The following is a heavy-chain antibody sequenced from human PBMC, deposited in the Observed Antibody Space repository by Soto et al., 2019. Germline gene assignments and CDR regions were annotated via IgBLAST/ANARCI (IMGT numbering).Heavy chain of an antibody. D-gene: IGHD1-26*01. Sequence: GASVKVSCKASGYTFTVYYMHWVRQAPGQGLEWMGWINPKSGGTVYPQKFQGRVTMTWDTSISTAYMALTRLRSDDTAVYYCARDLAKGGGSAGFDYWGQGTLVTLSS. J-gene: IGHJ4*02. CDR3: ARDLAKGGGSAGFDY. V-gene: IGHV1-2*02. CDR1: GYTFTVYY. CDR2: INPKSGGT.